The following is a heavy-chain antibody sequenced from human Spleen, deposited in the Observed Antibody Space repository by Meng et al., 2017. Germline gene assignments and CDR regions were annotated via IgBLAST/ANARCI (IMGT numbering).Heavy chain of an antibody. Sequence: ASVKVSCKASGYTFTSYYLHWVRQAPGQGLEWMGMINPSGGSTTYAQKFQGRVTMTRDTSTSTVYMELSSLRSEDTAVYYCARDLAPYYDSSGYYQGPGAAFDIWGQGTMVTVSS. CDR2: INPSGGST. J-gene: IGHJ3*02. V-gene: IGHV1-46*01. D-gene: IGHD3-22*01. CDR3: ARDLAPYYDSSGYYQGPGAAFDI. CDR1: GYTFTSYY.